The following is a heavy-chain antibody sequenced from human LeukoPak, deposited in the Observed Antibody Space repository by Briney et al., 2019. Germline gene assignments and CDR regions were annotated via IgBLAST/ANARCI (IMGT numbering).Heavy chain of an antibody. Sequence: GGSLRLSCAASGFTFSNAWMSWVRQAPGKGLEWVGRIKSKTDGGTTDYAAPVKGRFTISRDDSKNTLYLQMNSLKTEDTAVYYCTTVPGSGSYSSVVWFDPWGQGTLVTVSS. D-gene: IGHD1-26*01. CDR2: IKSKTDGGTT. V-gene: IGHV3-15*01. CDR3: TTVPGSGSYSSVVWFDP. J-gene: IGHJ5*02. CDR1: GFTFSNAW.